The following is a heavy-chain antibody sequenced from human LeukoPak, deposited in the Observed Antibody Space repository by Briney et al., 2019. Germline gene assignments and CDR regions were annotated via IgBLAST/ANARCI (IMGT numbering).Heavy chain of an antibody. D-gene: IGHD5-18*01. CDR3: ARERVSAMTDY. V-gene: IGHV3-21*01. Sequence: GGSLRLSCAASGFTFSSYSMNWVRQAPRKGLEWVSSISSSSSYISYADSVKGRFTISRDNAKNSLYLQMNSLRAEDAAVYYCARERVSAMTDYWGQGTLVTVSS. J-gene: IGHJ4*02. CDR1: GFTFSSYS. CDR2: ISSSSSYI.